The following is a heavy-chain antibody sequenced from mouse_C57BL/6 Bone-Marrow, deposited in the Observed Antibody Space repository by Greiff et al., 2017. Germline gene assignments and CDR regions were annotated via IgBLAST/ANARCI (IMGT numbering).Heavy chain of an antibody. V-gene: IGHV1-81*01. CDR3: SRDDYGGVYFDY. D-gene: IGHD2-4*01. CDR1: GYTFTSYG. Sequence: VQLQQSGAELAKPGASVKLSCKASGYTFTSYGISWVKQRTGQGLEWIGEIYPRSGNTYYNEKFKGKATLTADKSSSTAYMELRSLTSEDSAVYFCSRDDYGGVYFDYWGQGTTLTVSS. J-gene: IGHJ2*01. CDR2: IYPRSGNT.